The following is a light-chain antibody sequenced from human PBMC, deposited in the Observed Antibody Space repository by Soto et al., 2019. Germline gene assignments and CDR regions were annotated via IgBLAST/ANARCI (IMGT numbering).Light chain of an antibody. CDR1: SSDVGGYNS. J-gene: IGLJ2*01. Sequence: QSALTQPPSASGSPGQSVTISCTGTSSDVGGYNSVSWYQHHPGKAPKLMIYAVSRRPSRVPDRFSGSKSGNTASLTVSGLQAEDEADYYCSSYSGSINVVFVGGTKLTVL. CDR3: SSYSGSINVV. V-gene: IGLV2-8*01. CDR2: AVS.